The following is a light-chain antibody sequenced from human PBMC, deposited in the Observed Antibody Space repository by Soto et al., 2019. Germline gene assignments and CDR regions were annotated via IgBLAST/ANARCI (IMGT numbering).Light chain of an antibody. CDR2: DVS. CDR3: CSYAGSFVV. V-gene: IGLV2-11*01. Sequence: QSALTQPRSVSGSPGQSVTISCTGATSDVGGYDYVSWYQQYPGKAPKLMIYDVSKRPSGVPDRFSGSKSGNTASLTISGIQAEDEADYYCCSYAGSFVVFGGGTQLTVL. J-gene: IGLJ2*01. CDR1: TSDVGGYDY.